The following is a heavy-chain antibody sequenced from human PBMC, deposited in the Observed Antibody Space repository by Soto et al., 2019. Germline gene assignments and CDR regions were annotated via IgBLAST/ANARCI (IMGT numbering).Heavy chain of an antibody. CDR2: IYYSGST. CDR3: AREMGLDFCSGLGHYYYGMDF. CDR1: GGSITRSSYY. Sequence: SETLSLTCTVSGGSITRSSYYWGWIRQPPGKGLEWIGSIYYSGSTYYSPSLKSRVTISVDTSKNQFSLKLSSVTAADTAVYYCAREMGLDFCSGLGHYYYGMDFWGQGTTVPDSS. V-gene: IGHV4-39*07. J-gene: IGHJ6*02. D-gene: IGHD3-3*01.